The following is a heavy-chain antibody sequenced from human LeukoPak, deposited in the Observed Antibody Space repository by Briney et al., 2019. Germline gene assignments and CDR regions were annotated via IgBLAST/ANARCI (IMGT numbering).Heavy chain of an antibody. CDR3: GRRPPLGPKGYFDY. J-gene: IGHJ4*02. CDR1: GYSFTSYW. V-gene: IGHV5-51*01. D-gene: IGHD3/OR15-3a*01. Sequence: GESLKISCQASGYSFTSYWISWVRQLAGKGLEWMGTIFPCDSDTRYSPSFQGQVTISADKYISTAYLQWSSLKASDTAMDYCGRRPPLGPKGYFDYWGQGTLVTVSS. CDR2: IFPCDSDT.